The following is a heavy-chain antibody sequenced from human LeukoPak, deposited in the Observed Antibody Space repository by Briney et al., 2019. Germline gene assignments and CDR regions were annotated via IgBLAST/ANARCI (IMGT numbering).Heavy chain of an antibody. CDR1: GDSASSNSAA. Sequence: SQTLSLTCAISGDSASSNSAAWNWIRQSPSRGLEWLGRTYYRSKWYNDYAVSVKSRITINPDTSKNQFSLQLNSVTPEDTAVYYCARVESTYYDFWSGLGAYMDVWGKGTTVTVSS. CDR3: ARVESTYYDFWSGLGAYMDV. V-gene: IGHV6-1*01. D-gene: IGHD3-3*01. CDR2: TYYRSKWYN. J-gene: IGHJ6*03.